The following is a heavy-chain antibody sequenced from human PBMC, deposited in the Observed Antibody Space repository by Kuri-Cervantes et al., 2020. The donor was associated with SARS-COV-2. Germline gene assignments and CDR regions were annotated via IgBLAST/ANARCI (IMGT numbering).Heavy chain of an antibody. D-gene: IGHD4-17*01. CDR2: IIPIFGTA. J-gene: IGHJ4*02. CDR3: AKSGYGDYLYFDY. V-gene: IGHV1-69*05. CDR1: GGTFSSYA. Sequence: SVKVSCKASGGTFSSYAISWVRQAPGQGLEWMGGIIPIFGTANYAQKFQGRVTITTDEPTSTAYMELSSLRSEDTAVYYCAKSGYGDYLYFDYWGQGTLVTVSS.